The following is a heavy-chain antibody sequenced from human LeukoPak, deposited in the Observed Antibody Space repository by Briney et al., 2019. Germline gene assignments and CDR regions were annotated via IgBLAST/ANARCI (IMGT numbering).Heavy chain of an antibody. CDR3: ARPRFPYYRLSGPDYYYMDV. J-gene: IGHJ6*03. CDR2: IIPIFHTT. D-gene: IGHD3-10*01. Sequence: ASVKVSCKASGGTFSNYAISWVRQAPEQGLEWMGGIIPIFHTTNYAQKFQGRVTITADKSTTTAYMELSSLKSEDTAVYYCARPRFPYYRLSGPDYYYMDVWGKGTTVTVSS. CDR1: GGTFSNYA. V-gene: IGHV1-69*06.